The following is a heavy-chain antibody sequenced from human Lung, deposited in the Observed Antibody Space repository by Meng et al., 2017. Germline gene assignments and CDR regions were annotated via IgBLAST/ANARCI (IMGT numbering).Heavy chain of an antibody. CDR3: ASGLDLFDY. CDR2: ISYDGSNK. V-gene: IGHV3-30*01. CDR1: GFTFSSYA. J-gene: IGHJ4*02. D-gene: IGHD6-19*01. Sequence: VKLGGAGGGRDRPGGSLRLSCAASGFTFSSYAMHWVRQAPGKGLEWVAVISYDGSNKYYADSVKGRFTISRDNSKNTLYLQMNSLRAEDTAVYYCASGLDLFDYWGQGTLVTVSS.